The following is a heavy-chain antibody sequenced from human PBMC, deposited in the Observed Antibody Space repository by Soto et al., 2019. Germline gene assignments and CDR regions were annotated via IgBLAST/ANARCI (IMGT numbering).Heavy chain of an antibody. V-gene: IGHV6-1*01. CDR3: ASWTFAYDFWSGYYPGPYYYGMDV. CDR2: TYYRSKWYN. J-gene: IGHJ6*02. D-gene: IGHD3-3*01. Sequence: SQTLSLTCAISGDSVSSNSAAWNWIRQSPSRGLEWLGRTYYRSKWYNDYAVSAKSRITINPDTSKNQFSLQLNSVTPEDTAVYYCASWTFAYDFWSGYYPGPYYYGMDVWGQGTTVTVSS. CDR1: GDSVSSNSAA.